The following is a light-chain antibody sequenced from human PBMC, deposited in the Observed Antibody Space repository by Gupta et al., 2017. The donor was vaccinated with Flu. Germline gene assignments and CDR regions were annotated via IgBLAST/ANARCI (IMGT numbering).Light chain of an antibody. CDR2: DNS. Sequence: KVTNSCSGSSSKIGKNFVSWCQQHPGTAPKLLMFDNSNQPSGIPDRFSVSKSGTSATLGIAGLQTGAEDDYYCATWDCSLIAGVFGGGTTLTVL. J-gene: IGLJ3*02. CDR1: SSKIGKNF. CDR3: ATWDCSLIAGV. V-gene: IGLV1-51*01.